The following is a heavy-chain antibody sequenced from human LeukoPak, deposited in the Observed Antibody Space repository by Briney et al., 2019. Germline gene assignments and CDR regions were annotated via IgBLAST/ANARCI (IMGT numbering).Heavy chain of an antibody. CDR3: AKAPYCGGDCYSHDFQH. CDR1: GFTFSSYG. D-gene: IGHD2-21*02. CDR2: ISYDGSNK. Sequence: PGGSLRLSCAASGFTFSSYGMHWVRQAPGKGLEWVAVISYDGSNKYYADSVKGRFTISRDNSKNTLYLQMNSLRAEDTAVYYCAKAPYCGGDCYSHDFQHWGQGTLATVSS. J-gene: IGHJ1*01. V-gene: IGHV3-30*18.